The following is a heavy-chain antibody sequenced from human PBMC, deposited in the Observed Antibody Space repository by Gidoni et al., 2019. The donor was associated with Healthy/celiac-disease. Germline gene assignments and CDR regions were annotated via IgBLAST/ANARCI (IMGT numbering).Heavy chain of an antibody. CDR2: ISYDGSNK. Sequence: QVQLAASGGGVVQPGRSLRLSCAASGSTFRSYALLWVRQAPGKGLEWVADISYDGSNKDDADSVKSRFTISRDKSKKTLYLQMNSLGAEDTAVDYCARDGLAITMIVVVIPYYFDYWGQGTLVTVSS. J-gene: IGHJ4*02. CDR3: ARDGLAITMIVVVIPYYFDY. D-gene: IGHD3-22*01. CDR1: GSTFRSYA. V-gene: IGHV3-30*01.